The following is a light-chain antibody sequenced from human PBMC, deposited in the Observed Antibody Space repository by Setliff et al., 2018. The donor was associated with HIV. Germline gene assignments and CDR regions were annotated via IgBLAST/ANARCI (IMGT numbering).Light chain of an antibody. CDR2: WAS. V-gene: IGKV4-1*01. CDR3: QQYYSSPIT. J-gene: IGKJ5*01. CDR1: QTVLHSSNNHNY. Sequence: DIVMTQSPDSLAVSLGERATVNCKSSQTVLHSSNNHNYFAWYQQKPGQPPKLLIYWASTRESGVPDRFSGSGSGTDFTLTISSLQVEDVAVYYCQQYYSSPITFGQGTRLE.